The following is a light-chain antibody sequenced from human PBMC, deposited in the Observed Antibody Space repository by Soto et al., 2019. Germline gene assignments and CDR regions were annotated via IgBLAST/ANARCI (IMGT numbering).Light chain of an antibody. CDR3: QQRSDWPS. V-gene: IGKV3-11*01. Sequence: IVFTQSPGTLSLSPGERATLSCRASQSISSSYLAWYQQRPGQAPRLLIYDASHRATGIPARFSGSGSGTDFTLTISSLEPEDFAVYYCQQRSDWPSFGQGTRLENK. J-gene: IGKJ5*01. CDR1: QSISSSY. CDR2: DAS.